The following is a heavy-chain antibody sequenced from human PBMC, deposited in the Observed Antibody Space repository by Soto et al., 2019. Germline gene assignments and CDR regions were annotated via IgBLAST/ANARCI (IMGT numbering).Heavy chain of an antibody. J-gene: IGHJ4*02. CDR1: GGTFSSYA. CDR3: ATDLPVDCSGGSCRTSYYFDY. D-gene: IGHD2-15*01. V-gene: IGHV1-69*01. CDR2: IIPIFGTA. Sequence: QVQLVQSGAEVKKPGSSVKVSCKASGGTFSSYAISWVRQAPGQGLEWMGGIIPIFGTANYAQKFQGRVTITADESTSTAYMELSSLRSEDTAVYYCATDLPVDCSGGSCRTSYYFDYWGQGTLVTVSS.